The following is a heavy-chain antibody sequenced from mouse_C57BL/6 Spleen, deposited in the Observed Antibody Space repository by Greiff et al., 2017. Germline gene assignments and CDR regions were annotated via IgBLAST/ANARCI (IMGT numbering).Heavy chain of an antibody. Sequence: EVKVVESGGGLVQSGRSLRLSCATSGFTFSDFYMEWVRQAPGKGLEWIAASRNKANDYTTEYSASVKGRFSVSRDTSQSILYLQMNALRAEDTAIYYCAREDYGRGFAYWGQGTLVTVSA. V-gene: IGHV7-1*01. CDR2: SRNKANDYTT. J-gene: IGHJ3*01. CDR3: AREDYGRGFAY. CDR1: GFTFSDFY. D-gene: IGHD1-1*01.